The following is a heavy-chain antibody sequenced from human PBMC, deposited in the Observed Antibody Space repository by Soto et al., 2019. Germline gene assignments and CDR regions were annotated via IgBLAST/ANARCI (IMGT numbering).Heavy chain of an antibody. CDR1: GYTFTSYD. J-gene: IGHJ4*02. D-gene: IGHD1-26*01. CDR3: AREISGSYRFDY. V-gene: IGHV1-8*01. CDR2: MNPNSGNT. Sequence: ASVKVSCKASGYTFTSYDINWVRQATGQGLEWMGWMNPNSGNTGYAQKFQGRVTMTRNTSISTAYMELSSLRSEDTAVYYCAREISGSYRFDYWGQGTQVTVSS.